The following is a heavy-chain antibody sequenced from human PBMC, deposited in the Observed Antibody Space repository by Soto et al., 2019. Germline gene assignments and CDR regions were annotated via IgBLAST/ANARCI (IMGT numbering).Heavy chain of an antibody. CDR3: AREAKWEVAVADHFDY. D-gene: IGHD6-19*01. CDR2: IYYSGST. CDR1: GGSVSSGSYY. Sequence: PSETLSLTCTVSGGSVSSGSYYWSWIRQPPGKGLEWIGYIYYSGSTNYNPSLKSRVTISVDTSKNQFSLKLSSVTAADTAVYYCAREAKWEVAVADHFDYWGQGTLVTVSS. J-gene: IGHJ4*02. V-gene: IGHV4-61*01.